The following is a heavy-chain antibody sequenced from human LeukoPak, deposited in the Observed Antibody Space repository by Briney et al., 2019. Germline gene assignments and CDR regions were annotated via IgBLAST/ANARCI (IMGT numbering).Heavy chain of an antibody. D-gene: IGHD3-22*01. V-gene: IGHV7-4-1*02. CDR1: GYTFTRYS. Sequence: GASVKVSCKASGYTFTRYSINWVRQAPAQGLEWMGWIDSTTGNSTYVQGFTERFVFSLDASVTTAYLQISSLKAEDTAVDYCARDVGYYDSSGYYLGWFDPWGQGTLVTVSS. CDR3: ARDVGYYDSSGYYLGWFDP. CDR2: IDSTTGNS. J-gene: IGHJ5*02.